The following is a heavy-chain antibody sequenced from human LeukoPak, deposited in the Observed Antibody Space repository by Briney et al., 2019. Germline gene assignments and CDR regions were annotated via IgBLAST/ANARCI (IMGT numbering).Heavy chain of an antibody. V-gene: IGHV5-51*01. D-gene: IGHD1-26*01. J-gene: IGHJ4*02. CDR3: ARRELWEGLDY. Sequence: MGIIYPGDSDARYSPSFQGQVTISAAKSISTAYLQWSSLKASDTAMYYCARRELWEGLDYWGQGTLVTVSS. CDR2: IYPGDSDA.